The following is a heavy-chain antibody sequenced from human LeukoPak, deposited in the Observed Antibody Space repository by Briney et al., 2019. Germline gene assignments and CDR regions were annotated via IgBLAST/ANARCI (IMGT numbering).Heavy chain of an antibody. CDR2: SYTGGST. D-gene: IGHD1-26*01. V-gene: IGHV4-4*07. CDR1: GGSISSYY. CDR3: VGGTYYGGDY. Sequence: SETLSLTCTVSGGSISSYYWIWIRQPAGRGLEYIGRSYTGGSTNYNPSLKSRVTMSVDTSKTQFSMKLSSVTAADTAVYYCVGGTYYGGDYWGQGTLVTVSS. J-gene: IGHJ4*02.